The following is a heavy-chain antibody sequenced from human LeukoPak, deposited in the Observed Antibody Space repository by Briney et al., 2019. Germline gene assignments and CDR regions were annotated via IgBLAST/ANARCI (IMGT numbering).Heavy chain of an antibody. CDR2: IIPILGIA. D-gene: IGHD5-18*01. J-gene: IGHJ4*02. CDR1: GGTFSSYA. CDR3: ARDTAMDTPGDY. Sequence: ASVKVSCKASGGTFSSYAISWVRQAPGQGLEWMGRIIPILGIANYAQKYRGRVTITADKSTSTAYMELSSLRSEDTAVYYCARDTAMDTPGDYWGQGTLVTVSS. V-gene: IGHV1-69*04.